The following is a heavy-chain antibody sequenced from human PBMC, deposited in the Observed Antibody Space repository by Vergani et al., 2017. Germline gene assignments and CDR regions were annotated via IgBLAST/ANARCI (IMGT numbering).Heavy chain of an antibody. J-gene: IGHJ2*01. V-gene: IGHV1-69*10. CDR1: GYTFTSYG. CDR2: IIPILGIA. CDR3: ATLSPFYWYFDL. Sequence: QVQLVQSGAEVKKPGASVKVSCKASGYTFTSYGISWVRQAPGQGLEWMGWIIPILGIANYAQKFQGRVTITADKSTSTAYMELSSLRSEDTAVYYCATLSPFYWYFDLWGRGTLVTVSS.